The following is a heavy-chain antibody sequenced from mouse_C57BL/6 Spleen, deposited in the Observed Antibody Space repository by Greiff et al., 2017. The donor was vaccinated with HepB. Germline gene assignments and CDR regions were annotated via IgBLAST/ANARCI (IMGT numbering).Heavy chain of an antibody. CDR2: IRSKSNNYAT. CDR3: VKRAYYGSSWYFDV. D-gene: IGHD1-1*01. CDR1: GFSFNTYA. V-gene: IGHV10-1*01. Sequence: EVQGVESGGGLVQPKGSLKLSCAASGFSFNTYAMNWVRQAPGKGLEWVARIRSKSNNYATYYADSVKDRFTISRDDSESMLYLQMNNLKTEDTAMYYCVKRAYYGSSWYFDVWGTGTTVTVSS. J-gene: IGHJ1*03.